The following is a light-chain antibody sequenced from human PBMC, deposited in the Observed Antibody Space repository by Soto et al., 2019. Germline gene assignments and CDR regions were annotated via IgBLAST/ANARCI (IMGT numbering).Light chain of an antibody. CDR3: QQRSNWHPIT. Sequence: EIVLTQSPATLSLSPGERATLSCRASQSVSSYLAWYQQKPGQAPRLLIYDASNRATVIPARFSGSGSGTDFTLTISSLEPEDFAVYYCQQRSNWHPITFGQGTRLEIK. J-gene: IGKJ5*01. V-gene: IGKV3-11*01. CDR2: DAS. CDR1: QSVSSY.